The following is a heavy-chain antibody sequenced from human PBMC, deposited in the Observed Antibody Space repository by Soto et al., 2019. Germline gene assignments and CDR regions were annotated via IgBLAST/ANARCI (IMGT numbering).Heavy chain of an antibody. CDR3: AQLHRNPPDYRGGVVVLRVGVSYCDS. CDR2: ISGSGGGT. CDR1: GFTFSTYD. D-gene: IGHD3-22*01. Sequence: EVQLLDSGGGLVQPGGSLRLSCVASGFTFSTYDMSWVRQAPGKGLEWVSAISGSGGGTYYADSVKGRFTISRDNFKNTLYLQMSRLRAEDTAVYYCAQLHRNPPDYRGGVVVLRVGVSYCDSWGQGTLVTVSS. J-gene: IGHJ4*02. V-gene: IGHV3-23*01.